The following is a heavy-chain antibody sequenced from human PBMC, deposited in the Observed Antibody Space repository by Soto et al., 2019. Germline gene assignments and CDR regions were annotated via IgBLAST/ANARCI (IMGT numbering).Heavy chain of an antibody. V-gene: IGHV4-34*01. CDR1: GGSLRTYY. CDR2: VTHSGSI. J-gene: IGHJ1*01. Sequence: QVQLQQWGTGLLKPSETLSLTCVVYGGSLRTYYWSWIRQPPGMGLEWIGEVTHSGSINYNPSLTSRVTISAYTSKNQVSLSLRSVTAADTAVYYCARDFQYWGQGSLVIVSS. CDR3: ARDFQY.